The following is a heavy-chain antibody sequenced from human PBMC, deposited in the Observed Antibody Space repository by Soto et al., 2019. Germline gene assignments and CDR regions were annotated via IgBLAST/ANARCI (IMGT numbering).Heavy chain of an antibody. CDR2: ISYDGSNK. V-gene: IGHV3-30*18. D-gene: IGHD6-19*01. CDR3: AKASSGWYPLHYYYGMDV. J-gene: IGHJ6*02. CDR1: GFTFSSYG. Sequence: QVQLVESGRGEVQPGRTLRLSCAASGFTFSSYGMHWVRQAPGKGLEWVAVISYDGSNKYYADSVKGRFTISRDNSKNTLYLQMNSLRAEDTAVYYCAKASSGWYPLHYYYGMDVWGQGTTVTVSS.